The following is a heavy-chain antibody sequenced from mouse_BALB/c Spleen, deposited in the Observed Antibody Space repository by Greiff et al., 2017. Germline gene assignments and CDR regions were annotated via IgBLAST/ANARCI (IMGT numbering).Heavy chain of an antibody. V-gene: IGHV1-80*01. J-gene: IGHJ3*01. Sequence: QVQLKQSGAELVRPGSSVKISCKASGYAFSSYWMNWVKQRPGQGLEWIGQIYPGDGDTNYNGKFKGKATLTADKSSSTAYMQLSSLTSEDSAVYFCARSGDVAWFAYWGQGTLVTVSA. CDR3: ARSGDVAWFAY. CDR2: IYPGDGDT. CDR1: GYAFSSYW. D-gene: IGHD1-3*01.